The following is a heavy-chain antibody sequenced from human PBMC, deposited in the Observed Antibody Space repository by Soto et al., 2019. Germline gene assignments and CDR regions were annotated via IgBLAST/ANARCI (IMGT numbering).Heavy chain of an antibody. Sequence: EVQMVESGGGFIQPGGSLRLSCAAPGLSVSSNFMSWVRQAPGKGLEWLAVPCDDGDRYYAASVKGRFTISRDDSKNTLYLEMNSLRADYTALSYCARSPGVAEAGTWIWFEPCGQGTLVTVSS. D-gene: IGHD6-13*01. CDR2: PCDDGDR. CDR3: ARSPGVAEAGTWIWFEP. J-gene: IGHJ5*02. V-gene: IGHV3-53*01. CDR1: GLSVSSNF.